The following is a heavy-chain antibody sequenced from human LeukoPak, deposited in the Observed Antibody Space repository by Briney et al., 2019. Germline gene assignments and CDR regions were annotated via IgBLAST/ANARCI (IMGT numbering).Heavy chain of an antibody. J-gene: IGHJ4*02. Sequence: GGSLRLSCAASGFTVSSNYMNWVRQAPGKGLEWVAVISYDGSNKYYADSVKGRFTISRDNSKNTLYLQMNSLRAEDTAVYYCAKDHSWAPDYWGQGTLVTVSS. CDR2: ISYDGSNK. CDR3: AKDHSWAPDY. V-gene: IGHV3-30*18. D-gene: IGHD6-13*01. CDR1: GFTVSSNY.